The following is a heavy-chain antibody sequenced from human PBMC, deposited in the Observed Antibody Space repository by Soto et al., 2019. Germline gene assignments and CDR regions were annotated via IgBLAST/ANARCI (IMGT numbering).Heavy chain of an antibody. CDR1: GFTVSSNY. J-gene: IGHJ6*03. CDR3: AKDYGDYDYYYMDV. Sequence: GGSLRLSCAASGFTVSSNYMSWVRQAPGKGLEWVSVIYSGGSTYYADSVKGRFTISRDNSKNTLYLQMNSLRAEDTAVYYCAKDYGDYDYYYMDVWGKGTTVTVSS. D-gene: IGHD4-17*01. CDR2: IYSGGST. V-gene: IGHV3-66*01.